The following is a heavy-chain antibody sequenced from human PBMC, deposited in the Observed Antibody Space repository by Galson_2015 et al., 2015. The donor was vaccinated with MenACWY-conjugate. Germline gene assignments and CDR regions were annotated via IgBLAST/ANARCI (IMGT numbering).Heavy chain of an antibody. V-gene: IGHV3-23*01. CDR1: GITFSSYA. CDR3: AKVPASIKRIYFDY. Sequence: SLRLSCAASGITFSSYAMSWVRQAPGRGLEWVSTVSGSGGSTYYADSVKGRFTISRDNSKNTLYLQMNSLRAEDTAVYFCAKVPASIKRIYFDYWGQGTLVTVSS. J-gene: IGHJ4*02. D-gene: IGHD2-2*02. CDR2: VSGSGGST.